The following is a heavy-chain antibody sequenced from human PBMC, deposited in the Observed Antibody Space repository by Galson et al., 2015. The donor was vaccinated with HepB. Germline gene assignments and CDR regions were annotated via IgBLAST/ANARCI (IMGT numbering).Heavy chain of an antibody. Sequence: SVKVSCKASGYTFTNYGITWVRKAPGQGLEWMGWISTYNANTNYGQNVQGRVTMTTDTSRNTAYMELRSLRSDDTAVYYCARHYCSRGACYPLFYYYALDVWGQGTTVTVS. CDR3: ARHYCSRGACYPLFYYYALDV. CDR2: ISTYNANT. J-gene: IGHJ6*02. CDR1: GYTFTNYG. D-gene: IGHD2-15*01. V-gene: IGHV1-18*01.